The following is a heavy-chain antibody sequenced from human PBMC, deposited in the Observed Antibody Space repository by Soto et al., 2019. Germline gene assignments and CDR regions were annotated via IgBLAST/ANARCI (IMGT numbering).Heavy chain of an antibody. Sequence: GGSLRLSCAASGFTFSSYAMSWVRQAPGKGLEWVSAISGSGGSTYYADSVKGRFTISRDNSKNALYLQMNSLRAEDTAVYYCAKATGYSTSRSYFDYWGQGTLVTVSS. CDR3: AKATGYSTSRSYFDY. V-gene: IGHV3-23*01. CDR1: GFTFSSYA. CDR2: ISGSGGST. J-gene: IGHJ4*02. D-gene: IGHD6-13*01.